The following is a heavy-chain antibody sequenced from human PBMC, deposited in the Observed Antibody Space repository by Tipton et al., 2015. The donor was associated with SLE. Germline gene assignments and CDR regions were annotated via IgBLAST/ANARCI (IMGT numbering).Heavy chain of an antibody. CDR2: IYPGDSDT. CDR1: GYSFTNFW. V-gene: IGHV5-51*03. J-gene: IGHJ3*02. Sequence: VQLVQSGAEVKKPGESLKISCKGSGYSFTNFWIAWVRQMPGKGLEWMGFIYPGDSDTRYSPSFQGQVTISADKSISTAHLQWSSLKASDTAIYYCARLATTVTTVGAFDIWGQGTMVTVSS. D-gene: IGHD4-17*01. CDR3: ARLATTVTTVGAFDI.